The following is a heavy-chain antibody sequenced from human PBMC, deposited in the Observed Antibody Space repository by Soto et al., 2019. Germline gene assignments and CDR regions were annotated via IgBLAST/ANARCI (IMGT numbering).Heavy chain of an antibody. CDR3: ASSYLAMLEYCSGGSCYDDAFDI. Sequence: SETLSLTCTVSGGSISSYYWSWIRQPPGKGLEWIGYIYYSGSTNYNPSLKSRVTISVDTSKNQFSLKLSSVTAADTAVYYCASSYLAMLEYCSGGSCYDDAFDIWGQGTMVTVSS. D-gene: IGHD2-15*01. J-gene: IGHJ3*02. CDR2: IYYSGST. V-gene: IGHV4-59*01. CDR1: GGSISSYY.